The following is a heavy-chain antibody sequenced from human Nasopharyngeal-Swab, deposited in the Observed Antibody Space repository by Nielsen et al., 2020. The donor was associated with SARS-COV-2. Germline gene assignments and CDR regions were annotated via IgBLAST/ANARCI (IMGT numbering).Heavy chain of an antibody. CDR1: GGSISSCGYY. CDR3: ARGRRIYGSGSYLSPRPGYGMDV. D-gene: IGHD3-10*01. V-gene: IGHV4-39*07. CDR2: INHSGST. Sequence: SETLSLTCTVSGGSISSCGYYWSWIRKPPGKGLAWIGEINHSGSTNYNPSLKSRVTISVDTSKNQFSLKLSSVTAADTAVYYCARGRRIYGSGSYLSPRPGYGMDVWGQGTTVTVSS. J-gene: IGHJ6*02.